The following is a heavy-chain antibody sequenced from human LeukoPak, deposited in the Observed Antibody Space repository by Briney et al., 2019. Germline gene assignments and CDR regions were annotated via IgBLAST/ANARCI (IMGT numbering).Heavy chain of an antibody. Sequence: ASVKVSCKASGYTFTSYDIYWVRQASGQGLEWMGWMNPNSGNTGSAQKFQSRVTMTRNTSKSTAYMELSSLRSEDTAVYYCARSRSGSYSNDAFDIWGQGTMVTVSS. D-gene: IGHD3-10*01. J-gene: IGHJ3*02. V-gene: IGHV1-8*01. CDR2: MNPNSGNT. CDR1: GYTFTSYD. CDR3: ARSRSGSYSNDAFDI.